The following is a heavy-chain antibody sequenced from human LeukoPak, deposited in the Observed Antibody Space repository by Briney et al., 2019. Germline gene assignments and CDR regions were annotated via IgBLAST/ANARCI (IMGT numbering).Heavy chain of an antibody. Sequence: EASVKVSCKASGYTFTGYYMHWVRQAPGQGLEWMGWINPNSGGTNYAQKFQGRVTMTRDTSISTAYMELSRLRSDDTAVYYCARETVVVVAATQKGMDYWGQGTLVTVSS. J-gene: IGHJ4*02. D-gene: IGHD2-15*01. V-gene: IGHV1-2*02. CDR2: INPNSGGT. CDR3: ARETVVVVAATQKGMDY. CDR1: GYTFTGYY.